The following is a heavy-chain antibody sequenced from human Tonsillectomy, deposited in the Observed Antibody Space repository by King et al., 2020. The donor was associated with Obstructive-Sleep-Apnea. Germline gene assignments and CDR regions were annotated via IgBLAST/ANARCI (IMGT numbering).Heavy chain of an antibody. CDR1: GFTFSSYW. Sequence: VQLVESGGGLVQPGGSLRLSCAASGFTFSSYWMSWVRQAPGKGLEWGANIKHDGSEKYYVDSVKGRFTISRDNAKNSLYLQMNSLRAEDTAVYYCARERRWAVAGIGVLFDPWGQGTLVTVSS. V-gene: IGHV3-7*01. CDR3: ARERRWAVAGIGVLFDP. J-gene: IGHJ5*02. D-gene: IGHD6-19*01. CDR2: IKHDGSEK.